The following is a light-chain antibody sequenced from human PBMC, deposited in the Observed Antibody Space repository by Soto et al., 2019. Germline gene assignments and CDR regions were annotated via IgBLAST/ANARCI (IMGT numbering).Light chain of an antibody. CDR3: HQSYSTPYT. V-gene: IGKV1-39*01. CDR1: QSISVY. CDR2: AAS. Sequence: DIQMTQSPSCLSASVGDRVSITCRASQSISVYLNWDQQKPGKAPKFLIYAASNLQSGVTSRFSGSGSGTDFTLTISSLRPEDFATYYCHQSYSTPYTFGQGTKLEIK. J-gene: IGKJ2*01.